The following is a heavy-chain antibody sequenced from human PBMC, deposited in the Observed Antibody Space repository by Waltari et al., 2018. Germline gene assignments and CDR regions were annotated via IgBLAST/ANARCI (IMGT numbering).Heavy chain of an antibody. D-gene: IGHD1-1*01. Sequence: EVQLVESGGGLVQPGGSLRLSCAASGFTFSSYEMNWVRQAPGKGLEGVSYISSSGSTIYYADSVKGRFTISRDNAKNSLYLQMNSLRAEDTAVYYCARVGTTRPLDYWGQGTLVTVSS. V-gene: IGHV3-48*03. CDR1: GFTFSSYE. CDR3: ARVGTTRPLDY. CDR2: ISSSGSTI. J-gene: IGHJ4*02.